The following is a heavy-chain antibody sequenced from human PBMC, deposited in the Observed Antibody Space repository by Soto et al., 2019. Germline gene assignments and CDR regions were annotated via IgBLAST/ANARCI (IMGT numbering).Heavy chain of an antibody. CDR2: IYYSGST. D-gene: IGHD4-17*01. CDR1: GGSISSGGYY. CDR3: AGVTVTNYDTHYYYYYGMDV. J-gene: IGHJ6*02. V-gene: IGHV4-31*03. Sequence: PSETLSLTCTVSGGSISSGGYYWSWIRQHPGKGLEWIGYIYYSGSTYYNPSLKSRVTISVDTSKNQFSLKLSSVTAADTAVYYCAGVTVTNYDTHYYYYYGMDVWGQGTTVTVSS.